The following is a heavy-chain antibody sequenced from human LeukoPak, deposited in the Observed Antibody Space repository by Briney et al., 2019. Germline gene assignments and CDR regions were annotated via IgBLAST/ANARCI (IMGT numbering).Heavy chain of an antibody. Sequence: GGSLRLSCAASGFTFGDYAMSWARQAPGKGLEWVSGLSGSGARTFYADSVKGRFTITRDNSKNTVSLQMNSLRAEDTAIYYCTKGQGYSSSDNWFDPWGQGTLVTVSS. J-gene: IGHJ5*02. CDR3: TKGQGYSSSDNWFDP. CDR2: LSGSGART. V-gene: IGHV3-23*01. CDR1: GFTFGDYA. D-gene: IGHD6-13*01.